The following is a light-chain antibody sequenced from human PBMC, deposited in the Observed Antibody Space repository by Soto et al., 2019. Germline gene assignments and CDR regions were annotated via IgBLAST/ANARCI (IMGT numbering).Light chain of an antibody. J-gene: IGKJ1*01. CDR3: QQYNNWPWT. CDR2: GAS. V-gene: IGKV3-15*01. Sequence: EIVVTQSPATLSVSPGERATLSCRASQSVSSNLAWYQQKPGQAPRHLIYGASTRASGIPARFSGSGSGTDFTLTISSLQSEDFAVYYCQQYNNWPWTFGQGTKVEIK. CDR1: QSVSSN.